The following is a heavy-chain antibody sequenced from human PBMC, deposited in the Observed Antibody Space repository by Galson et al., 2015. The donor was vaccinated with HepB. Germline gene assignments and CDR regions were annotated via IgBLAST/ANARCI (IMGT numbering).Heavy chain of an antibody. CDR1: GATFSSYA. Sequence: SVKVSCKASGATFSSYAISWVRQAPGQGREWMVGIIPIFGKANYAQKFQGKVTITADESTSPAYMELSSLRSEDTAVYYCARDGGAAATFDYWGQGTLVTVSS. CDR3: ARDGGAAATFDY. V-gene: IGHV1-69*13. J-gene: IGHJ4*02. CDR2: IIPIFGKA. D-gene: IGHD6-13*01.